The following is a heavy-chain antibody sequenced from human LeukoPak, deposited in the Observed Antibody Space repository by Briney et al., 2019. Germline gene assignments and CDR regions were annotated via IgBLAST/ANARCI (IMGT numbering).Heavy chain of an antibody. D-gene: IGHD3-10*01. CDR2: IYYSGST. Sequence: PSETLSLTCTVSGDSIHSYYWSWIRQPPGKGLEWIGYIYYSGSTNYNPSLKSRVTISVDTSKNQFSLKLSSVTAADTAVYYCARVSLGTMVRGVIRYYYMDVWGKGTTVTISS. CDR1: GDSIHSYY. J-gene: IGHJ6*03. V-gene: IGHV4-59*01. CDR3: ARVSLGTMVRGVIRYYYMDV.